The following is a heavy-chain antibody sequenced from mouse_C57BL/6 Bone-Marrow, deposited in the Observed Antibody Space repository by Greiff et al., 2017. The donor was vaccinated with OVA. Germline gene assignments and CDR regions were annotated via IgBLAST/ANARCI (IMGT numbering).Heavy chain of an antibody. Sequence: EVQLQQSGAELVRPGASVKLSCTASGFNIKDDYMHWVKQRPEQGLEWIGWIDPENGDTEYASKFQGKATMTADTSSNTAYLQLSSLTSEDTAVYYCTMRVYYDYDGPSWFAYWGQGTLVTVSA. CDR1: GFNIKDDY. D-gene: IGHD2-4*01. CDR2: IDPENGDT. CDR3: TMRVYYDYDGPSWFAY. J-gene: IGHJ3*01. V-gene: IGHV14-4*01.